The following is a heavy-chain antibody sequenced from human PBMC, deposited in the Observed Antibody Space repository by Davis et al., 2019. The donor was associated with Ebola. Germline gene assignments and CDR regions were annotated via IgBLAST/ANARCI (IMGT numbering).Heavy chain of an antibody. D-gene: IGHD1-7*01. V-gene: IGHV4-61*02. CDR1: GGSISSSSYY. J-gene: IGHJ4*02. Sequence: PSETLSLTCTVSGGSISSSSYYWSWIRQPAGKGLEWIGRIYTSGSTNYNPSLKSRVTMSVDTSKNQFSLKLSSVTAADTAVYYCARGRWNYEEYFDYWGQGTLVTVSS. CDR3: ARGRWNYEEYFDY. CDR2: IYTSGST.